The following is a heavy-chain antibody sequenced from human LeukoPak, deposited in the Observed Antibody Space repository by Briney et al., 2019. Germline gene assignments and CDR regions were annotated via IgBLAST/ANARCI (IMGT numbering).Heavy chain of an antibody. D-gene: IGHD6-6*01. CDR1: GYTFTSYG. CDR3: ARDSSSRLGAY. J-gene: IGHJ4*02. CDR2: ISAYNGNT. V-gene: IGHV1-18*01. Sequence: GASLKVSCKASGYTFTSYGIRWVRQAPGQRLEWMGWISAYNGNTNYAQKLQGRVTMTTDTSTSTAYMALRSLRSDDTAVYYCARDSSSRLGAYWGQGTLVTVSS.